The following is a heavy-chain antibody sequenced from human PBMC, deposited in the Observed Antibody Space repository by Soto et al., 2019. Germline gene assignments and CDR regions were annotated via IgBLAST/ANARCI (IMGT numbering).Heavy chain of an antibody. D-gene: IGHD6-13*01. CDR3: ARGPRYSSSWYYYGMDV. V-gene: IGHV4-34*01. Sequence: QVQLQQWGAGLLKPSETLSLTCAVYGGSFSGYYWSWIRQPPGKGLEWIGEINHSGSTNYNPSLKSRVTISVDTSKNQFSLKLSSVTAADTAAYYCARGPRYSSSWYYYGMDVWGQGTTVTVSS. CDR2: INHSGST. CDR1: GGSFSGYY. J-gene: IGHJ6*02.